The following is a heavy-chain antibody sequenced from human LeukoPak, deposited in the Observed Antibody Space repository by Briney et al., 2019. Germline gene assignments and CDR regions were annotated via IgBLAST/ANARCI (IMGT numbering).Heavy chain of an antibody. CDR2: ISSSSGYI. Sequence: PGGSLRLSCAASGFTFSSYSMNWVRQAPGKGLEWVSSISSSSGYIYYADSVKGRFTISRDNAKNSLYLQMNSLRAEDTAVYYCARDPGGSGSYSDPWAWFDPWGQGTLVTVSS. CDR1: GFTFSSYS. CDR3: ARDPGGSGSYSDPWAWFDP. D-gene: IGHD3-10*01. J-gene: IGHJ5*02. V-gene: IGHV3-21*01.